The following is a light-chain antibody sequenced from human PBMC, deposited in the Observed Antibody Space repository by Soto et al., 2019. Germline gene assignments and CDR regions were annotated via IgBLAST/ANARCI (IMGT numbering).Light chain of an antibody. J-gene: IGLJ1*01. CDR3: SSYTGGSTPYL. Sequence: QSVLTQPASVSGSPGQSITISCTGTSGDVGGYSHVSWYQQHPGIAPKLMIYEVNRRPAGVSTRFSGSKSGNTASLTISGLQAEDEADYYGSSYTGGSTPYLFGTGTKVTVL. V-gene: IGLV2-14*01. CDR1: SGDVGGYSH. CDR2: EVN.